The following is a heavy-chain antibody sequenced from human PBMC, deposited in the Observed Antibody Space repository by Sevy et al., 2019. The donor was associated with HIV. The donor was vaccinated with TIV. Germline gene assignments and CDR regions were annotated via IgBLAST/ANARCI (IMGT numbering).Heavy chain of an antibody. V-gene: IGHV1-18*01. CDR3: ARAYCSGGRCYSLAY. Sequence: ASVKVSCKASGYTFTTYRIFWVREAPGQGLESMGWISPHNGDTDYAQKFQGRVTLITDKSTSTAYMELRGLRSDDTAVYFCARAYCSGGRCYSLAYWGQGTLVTVSS. J-gene: IGHJ4*02. CDR2: ISPHNGDT. CDR1: GYTFTTYR. D-gene: IGHD2-15*01.